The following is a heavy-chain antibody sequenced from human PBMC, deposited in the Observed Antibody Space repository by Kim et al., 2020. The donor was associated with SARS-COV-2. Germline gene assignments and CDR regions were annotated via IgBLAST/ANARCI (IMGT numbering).Heavy chain of an antibody. Sequence: GGSLRLSCAASGFTFSSYDMHWVRQAPGKGLEWVAVIWYDGSNKYYADSVKGRFTISRDNSKNTLYLQMNSLRAEDTAVYYCARGARGWPQGYYYGMDVWGQGTTVTVSS. J-gene: IGHJ6*02. CDR2: IWYDGSNK. V-gene: IGHV3-33*01. CDR1: GFTFSSYD. CDR3: ARGARGWPQGYYYGMDV. D-gene: IGHD3-10*01.